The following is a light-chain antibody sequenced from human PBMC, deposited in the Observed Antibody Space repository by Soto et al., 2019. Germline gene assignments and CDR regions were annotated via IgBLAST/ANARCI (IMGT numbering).Light chain of an antibody. CDR1: SGHSSYA. J-gene: IGLJ2*01. Sequence: QSVLTQSPSAFASLGASVKLTCTLSSGHSSYAIAWHQQQPEKGPRYLMKLNSDGSHSKGDGIPDRFSGSSSGAERYLTSPSLQSEDEADYYCQTWGTGTVVFGGGTKLTVL. CDR3: QTWGTGTVV. V-gene: IGLV4-69*01. CDR2: LNSDGSH.